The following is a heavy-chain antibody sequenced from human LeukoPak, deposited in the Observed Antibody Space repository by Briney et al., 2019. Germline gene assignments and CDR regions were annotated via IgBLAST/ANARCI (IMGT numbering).Heavy chain of an antibody. CDR2: IYTSGST. CDR1: GGSISSYY. Sequence: SETLSLTCTVSGGSISSYYWSWIRQPAGKGLEWIGRIYTSGSTNYNPSLKSRVTISVDTSKNQFSLKLSSVTAADTAVYYCARHRQGGIYSSSWYGFDYWGQGTLVTVSS. D-gene: IGHD6-13*01. J-gene: IGHJ4*02. CDR3: ARHRQGGIYSSSWYGFDY. V-gene: IGHV4-4*07.